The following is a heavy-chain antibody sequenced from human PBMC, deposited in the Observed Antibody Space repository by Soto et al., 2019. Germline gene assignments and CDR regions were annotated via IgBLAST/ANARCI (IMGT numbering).Heavy chain of an antibody. V-gene: IGHV2-5*01. J-gene: IGHJ4*02. CDR1: GFSLSNPGVG. D-gene: IGHD2-2*01. CDR2: IYWNDDR. Sequence: QITLKESGPTLVKPTQTLTLTCTFSGFSLSNPGVGMGWVRQPPGKALQWLAVIYWNDDRRYSPSLKTRLTITTDTSKNQLVLTMTDIDPVDTATYYCAHGGPAASLDFWGQGTLVTVSS. CDR3: AHGGPAASLDF.